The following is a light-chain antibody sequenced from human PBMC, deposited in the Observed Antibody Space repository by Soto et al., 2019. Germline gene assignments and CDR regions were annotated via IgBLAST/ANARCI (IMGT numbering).Light chain of an antibody. Sequence: QSVLTQPPSLSGTPGQRVTISCSGSSSNIGGNTVHWYQHLPGTAPKLLIYINDQRPSGVSNRFSGSKSGNTASLTISGLQAEDEADYYCCSYAGSSTWVFGGGTKLTVL. CDR3: CSYAGSSTWV. CDR2: IND. J-gene: IGLJ3*02. CDR1: SSNIGGNT. V-gene: IGLV1-44*01.